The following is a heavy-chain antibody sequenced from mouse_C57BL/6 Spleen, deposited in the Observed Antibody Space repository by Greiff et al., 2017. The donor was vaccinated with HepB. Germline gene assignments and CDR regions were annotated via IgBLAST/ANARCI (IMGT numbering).Heavy chain of an antibody. CDR3: ARGVSTYYYVDY. D-gene: IGHD1-1*01. Sequence: VQLQQPGAELVMPGASVKLSCKASGYTFTSYWMHWVKQRPGQGLEWIGEIDPSDSYTNYNQKFKGKSTLTVDKSSSTAYMQLSSLTSEDSAVYYCARGVSTYYYVDYWGQGTTLTVSS. CDR1: GYTFTSYW. V-gene: IGHV1-69*01. J-gene: IGHJ2*01. CDR2: IDPSDSYT.